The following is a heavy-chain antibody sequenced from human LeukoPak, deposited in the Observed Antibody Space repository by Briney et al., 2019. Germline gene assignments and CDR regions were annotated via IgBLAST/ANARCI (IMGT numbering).Heavy chain of an antibody. J-gene: IGHJ4*02. V-gene: IGHV3-11*04. D-gene: IGHD2/OR15-2a*01. CDR3: ARSMRLTSEDS. Sequence: PGGSLRLSCAASGFIFDDYYMGWIRQAPGKGLDYISYISASGSVQYYTDSVKGRFTVSRDNSKNSLYLQMNSLTAEDTAIYYCARSMRLTSEDSWGQGTLVTVSS. CDR2: ISASGSVQ. CDR1: GFIFDDYY.